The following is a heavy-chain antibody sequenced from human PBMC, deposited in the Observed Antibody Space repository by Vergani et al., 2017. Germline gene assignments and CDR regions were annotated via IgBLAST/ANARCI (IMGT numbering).Heavy chain of an antibody. J-gene: IGHJ4*02. V-gene: IGHV1-8*03. Sequence: QVQLVQSGAEVKKPGASVKVSCKASGYTFSDYYLHWVRQAPGQGLEWMGWMNPDSGNSGFAQKFQGRVSITRDTSISTAYMELSNLRSEDTAVYYCASGHPRNSADESYYFDYWGQGTLVIVAS. CDR1: GYTFSDYY. CDR2: MNPDSGNS. CDR3: ASGHPRNSADESYYFDY. D-gene: IGHD3-10*01.